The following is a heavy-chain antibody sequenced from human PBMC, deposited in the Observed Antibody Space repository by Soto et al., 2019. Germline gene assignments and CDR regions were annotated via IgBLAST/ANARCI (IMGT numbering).Heavy chain of an antibody. D-gene: IGHD4-17*01. CDR3: ANHDYGDYATFDY. CDR1: GFTFSSYW. J-gene: IGHJ4*02. V-gene: IGHV3-7*01. CDR2: IKQDGSEK. Sequence: EVQLVESGGGLVQPGGSLRLSCAASGFTFSSYWMSWVRQAPGKGLEWVANIKQDGSEKYYVDSVKGRFTISRDNAKNSLYLQINSLRAEDTAVYYCANHDYGDYATFDYWGQGTLVTVSS.